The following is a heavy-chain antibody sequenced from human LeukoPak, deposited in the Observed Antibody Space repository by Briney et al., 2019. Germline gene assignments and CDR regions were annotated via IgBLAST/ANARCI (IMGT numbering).Heavy chain of an antibody. D-gene: IGHD3-22*01. J-gene: IGHJ6*03. CDR3: ASSAPEWLLPNYYMDV. Sequence: GASVKVSCKASGGTFSSYAISWVRQAPGQGLEWMGGIIPIFGTANYAQKFQGRVTITADESASTAYMELSSLRSEDTAVYYCASSAPEWLLPNYYMDVWGKGTTVTVSS. V-gene: IGHV1-69*13. CDR1: GGTFSSYA. CDR2: IIPIFGTA.